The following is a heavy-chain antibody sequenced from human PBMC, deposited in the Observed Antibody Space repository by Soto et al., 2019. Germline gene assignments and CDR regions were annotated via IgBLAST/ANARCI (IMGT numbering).Heavy chain of an antibody. Sequence: QVQLVQSGAEVKKPGSSVKVSCKASGGTFSSYAISWVRQAPGQGLEWMGGIIPIFGTANYAQKFQGRVTITADESTSTAYMELSSLRSEDTAVYYCARPYGADRVPSYYYYDGMDVWGQGTTVTVSS. D-gene: IGHD4-17*01. CDR2: IIPIFGTA. CDR3: ARPYGADRVPSYYYYDGMDV. J-gene: IGHJ6*02. CDR1: GGTFSSYA. V-gene: IGHV1-69*01.